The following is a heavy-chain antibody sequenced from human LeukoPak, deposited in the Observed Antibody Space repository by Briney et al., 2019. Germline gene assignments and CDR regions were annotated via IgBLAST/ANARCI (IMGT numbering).Heavy chain of an antibody. CDR1: GYTFTSYY. CDR2: INPSGGST. J-gene: IGHJ6*03. D-gene: IGHD5-18*01. Sequence: ASVTVSCKASGYTFTSYYMHWVRQAPGQGLEWMGIINPSGGSTSYAQKFQGRVTMTRDTSTSTVYMELSSLRSEDTAVYYCARNSYGTSYYYYYMDVWGKGTTVTVSS. V-gene: IGHV1-46*01. CDR3: ARNSYGTSYYYYYMDV.